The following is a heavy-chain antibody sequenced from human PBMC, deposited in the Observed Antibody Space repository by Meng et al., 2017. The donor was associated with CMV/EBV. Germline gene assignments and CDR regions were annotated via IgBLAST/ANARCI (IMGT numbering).Heavy chain of an antibody. CDR3: AREGDNPFDY. J-gene: IGHJ4*02. CDR2: IYYSGST. V-gene: IGHV4-30-4*08. Sequence: QVQPQDPGPGLVKPSQTLSPTRTGSGGSISSGDYYWSWIRQPPGKGLEWIGYIYYSGSTYYNPSLKSRVTISVDTSKNQFSLKLSSVTAADTAVYYCAREGDNPFDYWGQGTLVTVSS. D-gene: IGHD2-21*02. CDR1: GGSISSGDYY.